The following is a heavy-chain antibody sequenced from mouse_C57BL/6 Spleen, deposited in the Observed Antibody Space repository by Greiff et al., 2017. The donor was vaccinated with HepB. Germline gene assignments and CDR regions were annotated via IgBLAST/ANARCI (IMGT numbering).Heavy chain of an antibody. D-gene: IGHD2-4*01. CDR2: IYPGDGDT. J-gene: IGHJ4*01. Sequence: LQQSGPELVKPGASVKISCKASGYAFSSSWMNWVKQRPGKGLEWIGRIYPGDGDTNYNGKFKGKATLTADKSSSTAYMQLSSLTSEDSAVYFCARSGYYDADYAMDYWGQGTSVTVSS. V-gene: IGHV1-82*01. CDR3: ARSGYYDADYAMDY. CDR1: GYAFSSSW.